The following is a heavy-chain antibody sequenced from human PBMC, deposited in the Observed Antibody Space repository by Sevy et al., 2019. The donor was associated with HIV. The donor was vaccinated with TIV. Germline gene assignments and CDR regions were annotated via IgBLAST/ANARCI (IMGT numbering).Heavy chain of an antibody. J-gene: IGHJ4*02. V-gene: IGHV3-7*01. CDR1: GFSLNSFW. Sequence: GGSLRLSCAASGFSLNSFWMNWVRQTPGKGLEWVANINQNGSVTYYVDSVKGRFTISRDNSRNLLYLQMTSLRVEDTALYYCVRAVATKGSFWGQGTLVTVSS. CDR2: INQNGSVT. D-gene: IGHD2-15*01. CDR3: VRAVATKGSF.